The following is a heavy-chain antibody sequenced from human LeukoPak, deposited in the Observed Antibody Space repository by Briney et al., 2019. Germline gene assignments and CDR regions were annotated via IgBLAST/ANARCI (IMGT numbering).Heavy chain of an antibody. CDR2: IYYSGST. CDR1: GGSISSYC. V-gene: IGHV4-59*12. CDR3: ARSNYAIYYYYYYMDV. D-gene: IGHD4-11*01. J-gene: IGHJ6*03. Sequence: SETLSLTCTVSGGSISSYCWSWIRQPPGKGLEWIGYIYYSGSTNYNPSLKSRVTISVDTSKNQFSLKLSSVTAADTAVYYCARSNYAIYYYYYYMDVWGKGTTVTVSS.